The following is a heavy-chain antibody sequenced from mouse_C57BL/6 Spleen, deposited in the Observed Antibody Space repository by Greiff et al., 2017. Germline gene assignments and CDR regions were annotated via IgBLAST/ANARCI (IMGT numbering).Heavy chain of an antibody. CDR3: ACGVVARGYFDD. D-gene: IGHD1-1*01. J-gene: IGHJ1*03. Sequence: VQLQQSVAELVRPGASVKMSCTASGFNFKNTYMHWVKQRPGQGLEWIGRIDPANGNTKYAPKFQGKATLTADTSSNTAYLQLSSLTSEDPAVYCCACGVVARGYFDDWGTGTTVTVSS. CDR1: GFNFKNTY. CDR2: IDPANGNT. V-gene: IGHV14-3*01.